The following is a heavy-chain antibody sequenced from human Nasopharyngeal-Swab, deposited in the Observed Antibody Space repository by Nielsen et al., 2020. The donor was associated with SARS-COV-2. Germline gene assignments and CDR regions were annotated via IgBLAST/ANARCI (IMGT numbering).Heavy chain of an antibody. CDR3: ASAYGGSYWYFDL. CDR2: ISYDGSNK. Sequence: GGSLRLSCAASGFTFSSYAMHWVRQAPGKGLEWVAVISYDGSNKYYADSVKGRFTISRDNSKKTLYLQMNSLRAEDTAVYYCASAYGGSYWYFDLWGRGTLVTVPS. V-gene: IGHV3-30-3*01. CDR1: GFTFSSYA. J-gene: IGHJ2*01. D-gene: IGHD4-23*01.